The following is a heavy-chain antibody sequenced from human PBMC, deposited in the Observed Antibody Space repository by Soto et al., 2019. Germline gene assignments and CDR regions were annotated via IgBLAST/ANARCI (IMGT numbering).Heavy chain of an antibody. Sequence: EVQLVESGGGLVQPGGSLRLSCAASGFTGSHNWMIWVRLPPGKGLEWVANIKEDGSDRYHVDSVKGRFTISRDNAKNSLYLQMNGLPAEDTAVYYCARDWDVSGWLFDYWGQGTLVTVSS. V-gene: IGHV3-7*01. D-gene: IGHD6-19*01. J-gene: IGHJ4*02. CDR2: IKEDGSDR. CDR3: ARDWDVSGWLFDY. CDR1: GFTGSHNW.